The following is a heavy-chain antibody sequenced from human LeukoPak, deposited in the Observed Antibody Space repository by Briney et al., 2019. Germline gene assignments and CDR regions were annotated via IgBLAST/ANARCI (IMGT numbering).Heavy chain of an antibody. CDR3: ARGIAVAGSLDY. CDR2: ISDSGGNT. V-gene: IGHV3-23*01. CDR1: GFTFNTYA. D-gene: IGHD6-19*01. J-gene: IGHJ4*02. Sequence: GGSLRLSCAASGFTFNTYAMSWVRQAPWERLQWVSGISDSGGNTYYADSVKGRFTISRDNSKNTLYLQMNSLRAEDTAVYYCARGIAVAGSLDYWGQGTLVTVSS.